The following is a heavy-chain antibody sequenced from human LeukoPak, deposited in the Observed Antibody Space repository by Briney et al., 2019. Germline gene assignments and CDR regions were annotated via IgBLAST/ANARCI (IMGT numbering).Heavy chain of an antibody. CDR1: GYTFTDCY. CDR2: INPNDGDT. Sequence: ASVKVSCKDSGYTFTDCYMHWVRQAPGQGFEWMGWINPNDGDTNYAQKFQGRVTMTRDTSISTAHMEVSRLRSDDTAVYYCARANFLYCSSSTCLFDYWGQGTLVTVSS. CDR3: ARANFLYCSSSTCLFDY. D-gene: IGHD2-2*01. J-gene: IGHJ4*02. V-gene: IGHV1-2*02.